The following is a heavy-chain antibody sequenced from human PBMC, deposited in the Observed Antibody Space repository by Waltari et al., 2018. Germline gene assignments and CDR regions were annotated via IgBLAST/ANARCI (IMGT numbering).Heavy chain of an antibody. CDR1: GFTFSTYA. CDR2: ISDSGGDI. V-gene: IGHV3-23*01. J-gene: IGHJ4*02. CDR3: AKDQSATTPRRWDY. Sequence: EVQLLESGGGLVQPGGSLSISCEASGFTFSTYAMSWVRQVPGKGPEWVSSISDSGGDIYYADSVKGRFTISRDNSKDTVDLQMNSLRVEDTAVYYCAKDQSATTPRRWDYWGQGTVVSVSS. D-gene: IGHD1-1*01.